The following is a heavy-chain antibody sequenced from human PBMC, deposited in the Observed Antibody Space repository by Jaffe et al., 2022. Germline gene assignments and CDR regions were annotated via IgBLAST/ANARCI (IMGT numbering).Heavy chain of an antibody. V-gene: IGHV4-59*01. CDR1: GGSISSYY. CDR3: ARVQHILTGYYPSYYYYYMDV. Sequence: QVQLQESGPGLVKPSETLSLTCTVSGGSISSYYWSWIRQPPGKGLEWIGYIYYSGSTNYNPSLKSRVTISVDTSKNQFSLKLSSVTAADTAVYYCARVQHILTGYYPSYYYYYMDVWGKGTTVTVSS. J-gene: IGHJ6*03. D-gene: IGHD3-9*01. CDR2: IYYSGST.